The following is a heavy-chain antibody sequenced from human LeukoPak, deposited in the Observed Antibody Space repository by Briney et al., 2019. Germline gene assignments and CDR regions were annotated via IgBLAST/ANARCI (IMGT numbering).Heavy chain of an antibody. V-gene: IGHV1-18*01. Sequence: ASVKVSCKASGYTFTSYGISWVRQAPGQGLEWMGWISAYNGNTNYAQKLQGRVTMTTDTSTSTAYMELRSLRSDDTAVYYCARVLNYDRGDFYRHFDYWGQGTLVTVSS. CDR2: ISAYNGNT. J-gene: IGHJ4*02. CDR1: GYTFTSYG. CDR3: ARVLNYDRGDFYRHFDY. D-gene: IGHD3/OR15-3a*01.